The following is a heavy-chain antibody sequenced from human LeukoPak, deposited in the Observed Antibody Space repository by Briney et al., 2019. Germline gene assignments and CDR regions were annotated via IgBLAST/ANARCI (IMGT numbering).Heavy chain of an antibody. D-gene: IGHD3-3*01. CDR2: IYTSGST. Sequence: SQTLSLTCAVSGGSISSGSYYWSWIRQPAGKGLEWIGRIYTSGSTNYNPSLKSRVTISVDTSKNQFSLKLSSVTAADTAVYYCARGDTIFGDWFDYWGQGTLVTVSS. J-gene: IGHJ4*02. V-gene: IGHV4-61*02. CDR3: ARGDTIFGDWFDY. CDR1: GGSISSGSYY.